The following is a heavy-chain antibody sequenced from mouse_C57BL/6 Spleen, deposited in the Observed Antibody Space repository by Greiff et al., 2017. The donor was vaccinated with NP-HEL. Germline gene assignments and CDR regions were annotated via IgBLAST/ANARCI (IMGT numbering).Heavy chain of an antibody. Sequence: QVQLKQSGAELVRPGASVTLSCKASGYTFTDYEMHWVKQTPVHGLEWIGAIDPETGGTAYNQKFKGKAILTADKSSSTAYMELRSLTSEDSAVYYCTREGSSGLWFAYWGQGTLVTVSA. J-gene: IGHJ3*01. V-gene: IGHV1-15*01. CDR3: TREGSSGLWFAY. D-gene: IGHD3-2*02. CDR1: GYTFTDYE. CDR2: IDPETGGT.